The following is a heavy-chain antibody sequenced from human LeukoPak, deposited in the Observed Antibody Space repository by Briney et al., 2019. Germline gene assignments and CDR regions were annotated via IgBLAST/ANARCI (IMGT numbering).Heavy chain of an antibody. CDR2: IYYSGST. D-gene: IGHD6-25*01. V-gene: IGHV4-39*07. CDR3: ARGEEYSSGVLAFDY. J-gene: IGHJ4*02. Sequence: SETLSLTCTVSGGSISSYYWGWIRQPPGKGLEWIGSIYYSGSTYYNPSLKSRVTISVDTSKNQFSLKLSSVTAADTAVYYCARGEEYSSGVLAFDYWGQGTLVTVSS. CDR1: GGSISSYY.